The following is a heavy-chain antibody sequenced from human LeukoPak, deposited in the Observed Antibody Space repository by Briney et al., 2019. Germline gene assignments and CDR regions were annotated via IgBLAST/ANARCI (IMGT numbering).Heavy chain of an antibody. Sequence: ASVKVSCKASGYTFTDYFMNWVRQAPGQGLEWMGWINPNSGGTNYAQKFQGRVTMTRDTSISTAYMELSRLRSDDTAVYYCARFYYDSSGYYNAFDIWGQGTMVTVSS. CDR2: INPNSGGT. J-gene: IGHJ3*02. D-gene: IGHD3-22*01. CDR3: ARFYYDSSGYYNAFDI. V-gene: IGHV1-2*02. CDR1: GYTFTDYF.